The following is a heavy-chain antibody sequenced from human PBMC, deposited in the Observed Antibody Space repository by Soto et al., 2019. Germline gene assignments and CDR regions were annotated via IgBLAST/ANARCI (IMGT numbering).Heavy chain of an antibody. CDR1: GFPFDTKA. CDR2: ITGPGSRT. Sequence: LRLSCAASGFPFDTKAMSWVRQAPGKGLEWVSAITGPGSRTYYADSVKGRFTISRDNSKNTLSLQMSSLRADDTAVYYCAKWPVSFLDYYYGMDVWGQGTTVTVSS. D-gene: IGHD3-3*02. CDR3: AKWPVSFLDYYYGMDV. J-gene: IGHJ6*02. V-gene: IGHV3-23*01.